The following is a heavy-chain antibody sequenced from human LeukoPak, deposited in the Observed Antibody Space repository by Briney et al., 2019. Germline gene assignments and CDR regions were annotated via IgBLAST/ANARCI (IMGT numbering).Heavy chain of an antibody. D-gene: IGHD3-22*01. V-gene: IGHV1-2*02. CDR2: INPNSGGT. CDR3: ARAYYDSSGYPTFDP. J-gene: IGHJ5*02. Sequence: PGASVKVSCKASGYTFTGYYMHWVRQAPGQGLEWMGWINPNSGGTNYAQKFQGRVTMTRDTSISTAYMELSSLRSEDTAVYYCARAYYDSSGYPTFDPWGQGTLVTVSS. CDR1: GYTFTGYY.